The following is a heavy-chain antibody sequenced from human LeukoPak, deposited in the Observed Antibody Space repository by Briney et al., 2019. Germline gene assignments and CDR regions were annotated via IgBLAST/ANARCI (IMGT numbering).Heavy chain of an antibody. D-gene: IGHD2-21*02. J-gene: IGHJ4*02. CDR1: GYTFTSYY. V-gene: IGHV1-46*01. CDR2: INPSGGST. Sequence: ASVKVSCKASGYTFTSYYMHWVRQAPGQGPEWMGIINPSGGSTSYAQKFQGRVTMTRDTSTSTVYMELSSLRSEDTAVYYCARDKLSYCGADCYPVVEYWGQGTQVTVSS. CDR3: ARDKLSYCGADCYPVVEY.